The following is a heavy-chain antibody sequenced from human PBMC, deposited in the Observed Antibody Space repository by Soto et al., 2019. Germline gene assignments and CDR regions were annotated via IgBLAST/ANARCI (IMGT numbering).Heavy chain of an antibody. V-gene: IGHV1-69*12. CDR3: ARGLRRSGYDSAFDY. CDR1: GGTFNSYA. J-gene: IGHJ4*02. Sequence: QVQLVQSGAEVKKPGSSVKVSCKASGGTFNSYAISWVRQAPGQGLEWMGGIIPMFGTANYAQKFQGRVTITADESTSTAYMELSSLRSEDTAVYYCARGLRRSGYDSAFDYWGQGTRVTVSS. D-gene: IGHD5-12*01. CDR2: IIPMFGTA.